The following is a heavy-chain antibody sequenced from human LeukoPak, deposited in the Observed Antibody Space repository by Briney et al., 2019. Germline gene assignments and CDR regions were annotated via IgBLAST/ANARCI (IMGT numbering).Heavy chain of an antibody. Sequence: PGGSLRLSCAASGFTFSSYWMSWVRQAPGKGLEWVANIKQDGSEKYYVDSVKGRFTISRDNAKNSLYLQMNSLRAEDTAVYYCARDRYYYDSSGYLLDYWGQGTLVTVSS. CDR2: IKQDGSEK. CDR3: ARDRYYYDSSGYLLDY. CDR1: GFTFSSYW. D-gene: IGHD3-22*01. V-gene: IGHV3-7*03. J-gene: IGHJ4*02.